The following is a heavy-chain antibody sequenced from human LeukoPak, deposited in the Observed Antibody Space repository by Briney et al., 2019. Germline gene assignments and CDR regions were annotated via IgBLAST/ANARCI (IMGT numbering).Heavy chain of an antibody. CDR2: ISGSGGSA. J-gene: IGHJ4*02. V-gene: IGHV3-23*01. CDR3: ARAQSLVTY. CDR1: GFTFSSYA. Sequence: GGSLRLSCAASGFTFSSYAMSWVRQAPGKGLEWVSAISGSGGSAYYADSVKGRFTISRDNAKNSLYLQMNSLRAEDTAVYYCARAQSLVTYWGQGTLVTVSS. D-gene: IGHD6-6*01.